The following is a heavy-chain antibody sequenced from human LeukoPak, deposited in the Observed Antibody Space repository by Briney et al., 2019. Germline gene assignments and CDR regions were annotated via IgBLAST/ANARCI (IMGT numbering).Heavy chain of an antibody. Sequence: ASVKVSCKASGYTFTSYGISWVRQAPGQGLEWMGWISAYNGNTNYAQKLQGRVTMTTDTSTSTAYMELSSLRSEDTAVYYCAKEYYYDSSGYFDIWGQGTMVTVSS. J-gene: IGHJ3*02. CDR1: GYTFTSYG. CDR3: AKEYYYDSSGYFDI. CDR2: ISAYNGNT. D-gene: IGHD3-22*01. V-gene: IGHV1-18*01.